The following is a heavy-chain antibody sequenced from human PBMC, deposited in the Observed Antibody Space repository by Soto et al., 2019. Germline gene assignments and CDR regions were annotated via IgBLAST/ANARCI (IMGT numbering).Heavy chain of an antibody. CDR3: ARVQGSGSYYNGYGMDV. V-gene: IGHV4-34*01. J-gene: IGHJ6*02. CDR1: GGSFSGYY. Sequence: SETLSLTCAVYGGSFSGYYWSWIRQPPGKGLEWIGEINHSGSTNYNPSLKSRVTISVDTSKNQFSLKLSSVTAADTAVYYCARVQGSGSYYNGYGMDVWGQGTTVTVSS. D-gene: IGHD3-10*01. CDR2: INHSGST.